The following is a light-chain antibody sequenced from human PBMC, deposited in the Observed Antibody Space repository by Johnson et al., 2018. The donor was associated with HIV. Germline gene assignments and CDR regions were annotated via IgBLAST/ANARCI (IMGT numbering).Light chain of an antibody. V-gene: IGLV1-51*02. CDR1: SSNFGNDY. CDR2: KNN. CDR3: GTWDSSLTAYV. Sequence: QLVLTQPPSVSAAPGQKVTISCSTNSSNFGNDYVSWYQQLPGTAPKLLIYKNNERPSGIPDRFSGSKSGTSATLGITGLQTGDEAYYYCGTWDSSLTAYVFGTGTKVTVL. J-gene: IGLJ1*01.